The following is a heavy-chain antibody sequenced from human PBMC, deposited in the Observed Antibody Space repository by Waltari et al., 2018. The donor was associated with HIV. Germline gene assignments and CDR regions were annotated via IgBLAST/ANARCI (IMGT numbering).Heavy chain of an antibody. CDR1: GFTFSESA. CDR3: AKDLTALLRGGGLDP. D-gene: IGHD3-10*01. V-gene: IGHV3-30*02. Sequence: QVHLVESGGGVVQSGRSLRLSCATSGFTFSESAMHWVRQAPGKRLEWLELIHSYGSMNFYRGAVKGRFIISRGQSKKTLYLQINSLRPYDTAVYYFAKDLTALLRGGGLDPWGQGTLVTVSS. CDR2: IHSYGSMN. J-gene: IGHJ5*02.